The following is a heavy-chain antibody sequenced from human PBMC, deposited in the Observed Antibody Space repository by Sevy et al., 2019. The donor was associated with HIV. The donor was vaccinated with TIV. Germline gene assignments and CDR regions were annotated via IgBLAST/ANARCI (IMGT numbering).Heavy chain of an antibody. D-gene: IGHD4-4*01. J-gene: IGHJ6*02. CDR2: IKSKGSGGTS. CDR1: GLTFTDAW. V-gene: IGHV3-15*01. CDR3: TWVTKVTEPLGV. Sequence: GGSLRLSCVVSGLTFTDAWMAWVRQAPGKGLEWVGRIKSKGSGGTSDYAAPVKGRFTISRDDSKNTVYLQMNSLKTEDTAVYYCTWVTKVTEPLGVWGQGTAVTVS.